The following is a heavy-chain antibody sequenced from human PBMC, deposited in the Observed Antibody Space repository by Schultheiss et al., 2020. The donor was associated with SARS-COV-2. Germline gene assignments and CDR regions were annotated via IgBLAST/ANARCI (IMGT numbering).Heavy chain of an antibody. CDR3: ARDPFERRPSLDD. D-gene: IGHD3-16*01. V-gene: IGHV1-2*06. CDR1: GYTFTSYA. CDR2: INPKTGDT. J-gene: IGHJ4*02. Sequence: ASVKVSCKASGYTFTSYAMHWVRQAPGQRLEWMGRINPKTGDTHYAQKFQGGVTMTWDTSISTAYVDLSSLTSDDTAVYYCARDPFERRPSLDDWGQGTLVTVSS.